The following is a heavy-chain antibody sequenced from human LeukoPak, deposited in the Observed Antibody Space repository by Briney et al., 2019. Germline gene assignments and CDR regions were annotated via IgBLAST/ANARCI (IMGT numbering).Heavy chain of an antibody. D-gene: IGHD2-2*01. V-gene: IGHV4-31*03. CDR1: GGSISSGGYY. J-gene: IGHJ5*02. CDR2: IYYSGST. CDR3: ARGDSTVHWFDP. Sequence: PSQTLSLTCTVSGGSISSGGYYWSWIRQHPGKGLEWIGYIYYSGSTYYNPSLKSRVTISIDTSKNQFSLKLSSVTAADTAVYYCARGDSTVHWFDPWGQGTLVTVSS.